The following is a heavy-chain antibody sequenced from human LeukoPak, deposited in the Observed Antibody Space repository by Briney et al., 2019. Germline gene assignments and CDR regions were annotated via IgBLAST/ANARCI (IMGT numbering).Heavy chain of an antibody. Sequence: GGSLRLSCAASGFTFSTYWMSWVRQAPGKGLEWVANMEQDGSEKYYVDSVKGRFTISRDNAKNSLYLQMNSLRVEDTAIYYCASSRGFDYWGQGALVTVSS. CDR1: GFTFSTYW. D-gene: IGHD3-10*01. J-gene: IGHJ4*02. V-gene: IGHV3-7*03. CDR2: MEQDGSEK. CDR3: ASSRGFDY.